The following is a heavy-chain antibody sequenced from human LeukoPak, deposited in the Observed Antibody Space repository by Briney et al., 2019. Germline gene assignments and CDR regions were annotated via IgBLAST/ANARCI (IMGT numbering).Heavy chain of an antibody. Sequence: GGSLRLSCAASGFTFTTYWMTWVRQAPGKGLEWVANINGDGSRKNYLDSVKGRFTISRDNAKNSVYLQMNSLRAEDTAVYYCARDKIVGATHFDYWGQGTLVTVSS. CDR1: GFTFTTYW. CDR2: INGDGSRK. CDR3: ARDKIVGATHFDY. D-gene: IGHD1-26*01. J-gene: IGHJ4*02. V-gene: IGHV3-7*01.